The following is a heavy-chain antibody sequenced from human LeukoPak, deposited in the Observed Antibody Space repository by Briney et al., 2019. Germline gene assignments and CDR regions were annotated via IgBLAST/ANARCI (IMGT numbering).Heavy chain of an antibody. CDR1: GGSISSSNW. J-gene: IGHJ3*02. CDR3: ARDVFGTTYAFDI. D-gene: IGHD1-1*01. V-gene: IGHV4-4*02. Sequence: SETLSLTCAVSGGSISSSNWWSWVRQPPGKGLEWIGEIYHSASTNYNPSLKSRVTISVDKSKNQFSLKLSSVTAADTAVYYCARDVFGTTYAFDIWGQGTMVTVSS. CDR2: IYHSAST.